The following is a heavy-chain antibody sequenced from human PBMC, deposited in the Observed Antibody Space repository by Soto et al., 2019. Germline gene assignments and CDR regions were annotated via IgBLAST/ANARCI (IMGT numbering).Heavy chain of an antibody. Sequence: EVHLVESGGGLVQAGGSLRLSCAASGFTFSTHWMHWVRQVPGKGLMWVSRIKGDGTSITYADSVKGRFTVSRDNANNNLYLQMDSLRGEDSAVYHCARERCYSSDCPRIFDIWGQGTVVTVSS. V-gene: IGHV3-74*01. J-gene: IGHJ3*02. CDR3: ARERCYSSDCPRIFDI. D-gene: IGHD3-22*01. CDR1: GFTFSTHW. CDR2: IKGDGTSI.